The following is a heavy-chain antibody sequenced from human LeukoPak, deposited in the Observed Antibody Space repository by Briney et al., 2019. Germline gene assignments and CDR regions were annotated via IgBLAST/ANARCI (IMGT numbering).Heavy chain of an antibody. Sequence: TGGSLRLSCAASGCTFSSYAMSWVRQAPGKGLEWVSAISGSGGSTYYADSVKGRFTISRDNSKNTLYLQMNSLRAEDTAVYYCANKGMIYYDSSGFPLGMDVWGQGTTVTVSS. CDR3: ANKGMIYYDSSGFPLGMDV. CDR2: ISGSGGST. CDR1: GCTFSSYA. V-gene: IGHV3-23*01. J-gene: IGHJ6*02. D-gene: IGHD3-22*01.